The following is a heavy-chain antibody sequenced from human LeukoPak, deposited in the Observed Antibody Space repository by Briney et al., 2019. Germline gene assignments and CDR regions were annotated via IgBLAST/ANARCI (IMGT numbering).Heavy chain of an antibody. CDR2: ISWNSGNI. V-gene: IGHV3-9*01. CDR1: GFTFDDYA. CDR3: AKDAYGGATFFYYMDV. J-gene: IGHJ6*03. Sequence: GGSLRLSCAVSGFTFDDYAMHWVRQTPGKGLEWVSGISWNSGNIAYADFVGGRFTISRDNAKNSLSLQMNSLSDEDTAVYYCAKDAYGGATFFYYMDVWGKGTTVTDSS. D-gene: IGHD2/OR15-2a*01.